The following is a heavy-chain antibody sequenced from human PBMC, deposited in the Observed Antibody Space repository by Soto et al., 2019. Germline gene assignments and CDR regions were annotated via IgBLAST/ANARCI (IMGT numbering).Heavy chain of an antibody. CDR1: GGSISSYY. V-gene: IGHV4-59*01. D-gene: IGHD1-26*01. CDR2: IYSSGST. J-gene: IGHJ4*02. Sequence: SETLSLTCTVSGGSISSYYWSWIRQPPGKGLEWIGYIYSSGSTNYNPSLKGRVTMSLDTSKNQVSLNVTSVTAADTAVYYCAATPRDWGQGRLVTVSS. CDR3: AATPRD.